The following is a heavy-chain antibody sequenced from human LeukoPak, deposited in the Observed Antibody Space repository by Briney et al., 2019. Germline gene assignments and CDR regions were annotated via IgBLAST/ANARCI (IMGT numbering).Heavy chain of an antibody. CDR2: IYSGGST. CDR3: ARDPIAAAGTGLDY. V-gene: IGHV3-53*01. D-gene: IGHD6-13*01. CDR1: GFTVGSNY. Sequence: GGSLRLSCAASGFTVGSNYMSWVRQAPGKGLEWVSVIYSGGSTYYADSVKGRFTISRDNSKNTLYLQMNSLRAEDTAVYYCARDPIAAAGTGLDYWGQGTLVTVSS. J-gene: IGHJ4*02.